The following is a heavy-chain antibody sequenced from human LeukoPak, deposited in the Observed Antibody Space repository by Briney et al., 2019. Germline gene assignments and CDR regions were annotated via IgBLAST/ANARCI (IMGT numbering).Heavy chain of an antibody. D-gene: IGHD2-15*01. CDR3: ARDSSRGGHFDY. Sequence: GGSLRLSCAASGFTFSSYSMNWVRQAPGKGLEWVSSISSSSSYIYYADSVKGRFTISRDNAKNSLYLQMNSLRAEDTAVYYCARDSSRGGHFDYWGQGTLVTVSS. V-gene: IGHV3-21*01. J-gene: IGHJ4*02. CDR2: ISSSSSYI. CDR1: GFTFSSYS.